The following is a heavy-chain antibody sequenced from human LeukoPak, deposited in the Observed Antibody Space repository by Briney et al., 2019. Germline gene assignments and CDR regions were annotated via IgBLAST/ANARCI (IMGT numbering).Heavy chain of an antibody. J-gene: IGHJ4*02. CDR2: ISSSSSYT. CDR3: ARYRLYDSSGYYCVEEGAFDY. D-gene: IGHD3-22*01. Sequence: GGSLRLSCAASGFTFSDYYMSWIRQAPGKGLEWVSYISSSSSYTNYADSVKGRFTISRDNAKNSLYLQMNSLRAEDTAVYYCARYRLYDSSGYYCVEEGAFDYWGQGTLVTVSS. V-gene: IGHV3-11*03. CDR1: GFTFSDYY.